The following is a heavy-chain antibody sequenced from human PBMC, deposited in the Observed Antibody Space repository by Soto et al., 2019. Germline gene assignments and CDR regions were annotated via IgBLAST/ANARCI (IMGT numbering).Heavy chain of an antibody. D-gene: IGHD3-16*01. Sequence: QVQLVESGGGVVQPGTSLRLSCVGSGFTFRSYVIHWVRQAPGKGLEWVALTSYDGSNNDYGDSVKGRFTISRDNSRNTVDLHMDSLRREDTALYYCARWGTTGGLDVCGEGTLVSVSS. CDR1: GFTFRSYV. J-gene: IGHJ1*01. CDR3: ARWGTTGGLDV. V-gene: IGHV3-33*05. CDR2: TSYDGSNN.